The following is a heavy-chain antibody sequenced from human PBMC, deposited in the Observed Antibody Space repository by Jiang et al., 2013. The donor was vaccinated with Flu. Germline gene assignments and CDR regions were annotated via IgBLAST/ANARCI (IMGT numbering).Heavy chain of an antibody. CDR2: ISPTGSPI. CDR1: GFTFSDYY. CDR3: ASGYSGYVAYLLDY. Sequence: KPGGSRRDSPRAASGFTFSDYYMNWIRQAPGKGLEWVSFISPTGSPIYYTDSVKGRFTISRDNAKNSLYLQMNSLRAEDTAVYYCASGYSGYVAYLLDYWGQGTLVTVSS. J-gene: IGHJ4*02. D-gene: IGHD5-12*01. V-gene: IGHV3-11*01.